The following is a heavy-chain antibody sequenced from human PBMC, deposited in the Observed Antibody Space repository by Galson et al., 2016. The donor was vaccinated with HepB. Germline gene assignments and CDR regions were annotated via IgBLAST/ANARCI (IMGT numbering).Heavy chain of an antibody. CDR1: GITFSDAW. V-gene: IGHV3-15*07. D-gene: IGHD1-26*01. CDR3: TTISPDILGSTRALDS. J-gene: IGHJ4*02. Sequence: SLRLSCAASGITFSDAWMNWVRQAPGKGLEWVGRIKSKSYGGTTDYAAPVQGRFTISRDDSKSTLYLQMNSLKIEDTGVFYCTTISPDILGSTRALDSWGRGALVTVSS. CDR2: IKSKSYGGTT.